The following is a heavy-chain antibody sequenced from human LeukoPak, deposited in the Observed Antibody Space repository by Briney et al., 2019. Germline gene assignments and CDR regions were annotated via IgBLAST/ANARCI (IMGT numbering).Heavy chain of an antibody. CDR2: IYDNGLT. J-gene: IGHJ6*02. D-gene: IGHD2-2*01. CDR1: GFTVSTNY. V-gene: IGHV3-53*05. CDR3: ARENGHCSTTACPLDL. Sequence: GGSLRLSCAASGFTVSTNYMSWVRQAPGKGLEWVSVIYDNGLTFYADSVKGRFTIPMDNSMNKLSLKMLSLRGEDTAVYYCARENGHCSTTACPLDLWGQGTTVTVSS.